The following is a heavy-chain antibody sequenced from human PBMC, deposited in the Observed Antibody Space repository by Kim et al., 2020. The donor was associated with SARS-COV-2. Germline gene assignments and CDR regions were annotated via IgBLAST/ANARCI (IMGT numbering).Heavy chain of an antibody. CDR2: ISAYNGNT. Sequence: ASVKVSCKASGYTFTSYGISWVRQAPGQGLEWMGWISAYNGNTNYAQKLQGRVTMTTDTSTSTAYMELRILRSDDTAVYYCARDRAYYYGSENWFDPWGQGTLVTVSS. V-gene: IGHV1-18*04. CDR1: GYTFTSYG. J-gene: IGHJ5*02. CDR3: ARDRAYYYGSENWFDP. D-gene: IGHD3-10*01.